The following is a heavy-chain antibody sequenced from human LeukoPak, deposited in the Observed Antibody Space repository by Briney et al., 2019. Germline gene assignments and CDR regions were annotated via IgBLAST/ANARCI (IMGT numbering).Heavy chain of an antibody. J-gene: IGHJ4*02. Sequence: SETLSLTCTVSGGSISSSSYYWAWIRQPPGKGLEWIGSIYYSGSTYSNPSLRSQVTISLDPSKNQFSLKLSSETASDTAVYYCASRAYSGSYPSYFDYWGQGTLVTVSS. D-gene: IGHD1-26*01. CDR2: IYYSGST. CDR1: GGSISSSSYY. V-gene: IGHV4-39*01. CDR3: ASRAYSGSYPSYFDY.